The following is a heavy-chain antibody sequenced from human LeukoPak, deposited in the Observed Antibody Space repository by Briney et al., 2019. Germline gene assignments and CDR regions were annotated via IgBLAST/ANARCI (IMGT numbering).Heavy chain of an antibody. J-gene: IGHJ6*02. CDR2: INPSGGST. Sequence: ASVKVSCKASGYTLTNYYMHWVRQAPGQGLEWMGKINPSGGSTSYARRFQGRVTMTRDTSTSTVYMEVSSLRSEDTGMYYCARGAGSSSWYYYYGMDVWGQGTTVTISS. V-gene: IGHV1-46*01. D-gene: IGHD6-13*01. CDR1: GYTLTNYY. CDR3: ARGAGSSSWYYYYGMDV.